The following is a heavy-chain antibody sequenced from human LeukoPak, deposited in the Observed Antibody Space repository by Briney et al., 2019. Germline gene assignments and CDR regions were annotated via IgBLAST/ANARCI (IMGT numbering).Heavy chain of an antibody. J-gene: IGHJ4*02. Sequence: GGSLRLSCAASGFTFDDYAMHWVRQAPGKGLEWVSLISGDGGSTYYADSVKGRFTISRDNSKNSLYLQMNSLRTEDTALYYCAPPGYCSSTSCRDGIDYWGQGTLVTVSS. CDR1: GFTFDDYA. V-gene: IGHV3-43*02. CDR2: ISGDGGST. CDR3: APPGYCSSTSCRDGIDY. D-gene: IGHD2-2*01.